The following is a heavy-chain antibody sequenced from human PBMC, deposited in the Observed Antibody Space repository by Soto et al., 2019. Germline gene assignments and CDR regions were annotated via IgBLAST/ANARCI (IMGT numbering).Heavy chain of an antibody. CDR2: ISGSGGTT. CDR1: GFTFSTYA. V-gene: IGHV3-23*01. J-gene: IGHJ6*02. D-gene: IGHD2-21*01. Sequence: EVQLMESGGGLIQAGGSLRLSCAASGFTFSTYAMSWVRQAPGKWLESVSGISGSGGTTYYADSVKGRFTISRDNSKNTLYLQMNSLRAEDTAVYYCAKSDRGWPYWGSMDVWGQGTTVTVSS. CDR3: AKSDRGWPYWGSMDV.